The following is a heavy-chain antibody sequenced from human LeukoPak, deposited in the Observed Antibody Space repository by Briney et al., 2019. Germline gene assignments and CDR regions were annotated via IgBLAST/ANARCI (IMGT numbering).Heavy chain of an antibody. V-gene: IGHV1-46*01. CDR1: GYTFTSYY. J-gene: IGHJ6*03. CDR3: ARVDIVVVPAALPYYYYYMDV. D-gene: IGHD2-2*01. CDR2: INPSGGST. Sequence: ASVKVSCKASGYTFTSYYMHWVRQAPGQGLEWMGIINPSGGSTSYAQKFQGRVTMTRDMSTSTVYMELSSLRSEDTAVYYCARVDIVVVPAALPYYYYYMDVWGKGTTVTVSS.